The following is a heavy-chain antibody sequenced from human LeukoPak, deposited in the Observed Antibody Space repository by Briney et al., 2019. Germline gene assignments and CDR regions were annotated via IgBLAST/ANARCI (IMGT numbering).Heavy chain of an antibody. V-gene: IGHV4-31*03. Sequence: SETLSLTCTVSGGSISSGGYYWSWIRQHPGKGLEWIGYIYYSGSTHYNPSLKSRVTISVDTSKNQFSLKLSSVTAADTAVYYCARDTDYYERSRGHYFVYWGRGTVVTVSS. CDR1: GGSISSGGYY. D-gene: IGHD3-22*01. CDR3: ARDTDYYERSRGHYFVY. J-gene: IGHJ4*02. CDR2: IYYSGST.